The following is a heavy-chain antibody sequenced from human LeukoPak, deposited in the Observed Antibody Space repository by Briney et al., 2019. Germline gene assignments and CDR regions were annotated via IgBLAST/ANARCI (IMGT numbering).Heavy chain of an antibody. J-gene: IGHJ4*02. Sequence: ASVKVSCKASGYTFTGYYMHWVRQAPGQGLEWMGWINLNSGGTNYAQKFQGRVTMTRDTSISTAYMELSRLRSDDTAVYYCARATKDFSRSAYSSGCFDYWGQGTLVTVSS. CDR2: INLNSGGT. CDR3: ARATKDFSRSAYSSGCFDY. D-gene: IGHD6-19*01. V-gene: IGHV1-2*02. CDR1: GYTFTGYY.